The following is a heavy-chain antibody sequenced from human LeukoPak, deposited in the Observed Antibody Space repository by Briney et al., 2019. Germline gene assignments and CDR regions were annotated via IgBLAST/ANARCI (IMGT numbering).Heavy chain of an antibody. D-gene: IGHD3-3*01. Sequence: SETLSLTCTVSGGSISSYYWSWIRQPPGKGLEWIGYIYYSGSTNYNLSLKSRVTISVDTSKSQFSLKLSSVTAADTAVYYCARDRLRFLEWWGPYYFDYWGQGTLVTVSA. CDR3: ARDRLRFLEWWGPYYFDY. CDR1: GGSISSYY. J-gene: IGHJ4*02. V-gene: IGHV4-59*12. CDR2: IYYSGST.